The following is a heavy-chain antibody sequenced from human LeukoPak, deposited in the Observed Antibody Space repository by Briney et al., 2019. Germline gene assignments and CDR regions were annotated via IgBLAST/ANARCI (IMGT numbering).Heavy chain of an antibody. CDR3: ARRVGKYPAYYFDF. Sequence: KPSETLSLTCTVSGGSISSGGYYWSWIRQHPGKGLEWIGYIYYSGSTYYNPSLKSRVTISVDTSKNQFSLKLSSVTAADTAVYYCARRVGKYPAYYFDFWGQGTLVTVSS. J-gene: IGHJ4*02. V-gene: IGHV4-31*03. CDR2: IYYSGST. CDR1: GGSISSGGYY. D-gene: IGHD2-2*01.